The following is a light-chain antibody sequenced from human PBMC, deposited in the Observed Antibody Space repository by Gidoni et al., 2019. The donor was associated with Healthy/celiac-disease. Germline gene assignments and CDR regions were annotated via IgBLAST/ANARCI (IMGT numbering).Light chain of an antibody. CDR1: QSMSSW. CDR2: KAS. CDR3: QQYNSYPWT. J-gene: IGKJ1*01. Sequence: DIQMNQSPPTRSASVGDRVTITCRASQSMSSWLAWYQQKPGKAPKLLIYKASSLESGVPSRFRGSGSGTAFTLTISSLQPDDFATYYCQQYNSYPWTFGQGTKVEIK. V-gene: IGKV1-5*03.